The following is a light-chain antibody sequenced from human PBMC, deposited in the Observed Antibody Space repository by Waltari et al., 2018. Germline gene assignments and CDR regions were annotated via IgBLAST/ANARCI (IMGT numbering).Light chain of an antibody. CDR1: QTINKF. J-gene: IGKJ2*01. Sequence: DIQMTQSPSSLSASVGDRITISCRANQTINKFLNWYQQKGSKAPKLLIFSASSLQSGVPLSFSGSGSGTDFTLTISSLQPEDFATYYCQQTYSISYTFGQGTNLEI. CDR3: QQTYSISYT. V-gene: IGKV1-39*01. CDR2: SAS.